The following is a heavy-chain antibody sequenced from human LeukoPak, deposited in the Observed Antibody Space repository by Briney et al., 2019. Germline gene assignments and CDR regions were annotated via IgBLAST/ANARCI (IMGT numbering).Heavy chain of an antibody. Sequence: GRSLRLSCAASGFTLDDYAMHWVRQAPGKGLEWVSGISWNSGSIGYADSVKGRFTISRDNAKNSLYLQMNSLRAEDTALYYCAKGGSEDTAMGLFDYWGQGTLVTVSS. J-gene: IGHJ4*02. CDR3: AKGGSEDTAMGLFDY. CDR1: GFTLDDYA. CDR2: ISWNSGSI. D-gene: IGHD5-18*01. V-gene: IGHV3-9*01.